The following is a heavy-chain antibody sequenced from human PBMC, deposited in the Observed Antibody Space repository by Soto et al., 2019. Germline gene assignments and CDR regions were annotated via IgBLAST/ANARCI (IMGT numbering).Heavy chain of an antibody. J-gene: IGHJ4*02. CDR2: ISGSGGST. D-gene: IGHD6-19*01. V-gene: IGHV3-23*01. Sequence: EVQLLESGGGLVQPGGSQRLSCTASGFTFSSYALSWVRQAPGKGLEWVSSISGSGGSTYYADSVKGRVTISRDNSKNTLYLQMSSLRAEDTAVYYCAKGSLKTPVTGPVDCWGQGTVVTVSS. CDR3: AKGSLKTPVTGPVDC. CDR1: GFTFSSYA.